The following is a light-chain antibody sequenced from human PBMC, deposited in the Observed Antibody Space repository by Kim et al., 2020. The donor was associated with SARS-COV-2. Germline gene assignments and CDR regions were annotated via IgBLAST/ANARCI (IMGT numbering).Light chain of an antibody. V-gene: IGLV2-14*01. Sequence: SALTQPASVSGSPGQSITISCTGTSSDVGGYRFVSWYQQHPGKAPKLIIYEVNYRPPGFSSRFSGSKSGNTASLTISGLQTEDEADYFCSSYTSSNTLVFGGGTQLTVL. J-gene: IGLJ3*02. CDR3: SSYTSSNTLV. CDR1: SSDVGGYRF. CDR2: EVN.